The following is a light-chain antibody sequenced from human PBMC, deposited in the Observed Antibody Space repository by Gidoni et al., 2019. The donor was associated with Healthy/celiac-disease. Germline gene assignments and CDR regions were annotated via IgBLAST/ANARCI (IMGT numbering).Light chain of an antibody. CDR1: PSISSY. J-gene: IGKJ3*01. CDR2: AAS. CDR3: QQSYSTPPVT. V-gene: IGKV1-39*01. Sequence: IQLTQSPSSLSASVGDRVTITCRASPSISSYLNWYQQKPGKAPKLLIYAASSLQSGVPSRFSCSGSGTDFTLTISSLQPEDFATYYCQQSYSTPPVTFGPGTKVDIK.